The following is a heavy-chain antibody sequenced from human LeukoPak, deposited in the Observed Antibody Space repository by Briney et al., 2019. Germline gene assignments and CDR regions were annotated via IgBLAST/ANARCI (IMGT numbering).Heavy chain of an antibody. Sequence: SETLSLTCTVSGGSISSYYWSWIRQPPGKGLEWIGHIYYSGSTNYNPSLKSRVTISVDTSKNQFSLKLSSVTAADTAVYYCARGRGYDSDYWGQGTLVTVSS. D-gene: IGHD5-12*01. CDR1: GGSISSYY. CDR3: ARGRGYDSDY. J-gene: IGHJ4*02. CDR2: IYYSGST. V-gene: IGHV4-59*01.